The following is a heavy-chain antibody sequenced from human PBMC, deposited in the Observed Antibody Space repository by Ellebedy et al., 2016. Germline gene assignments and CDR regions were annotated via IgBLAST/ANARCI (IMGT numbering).Heavy chain of an antibody. Sequence: GESLKISCKGSGYTFSKYWIGWVRQMPGKGLEWMGIIYPSDSDTRYSPSFQDQVTVSADKSISTAYLQWSSLKASDTAMYYCARLGSGGTYYFDYWGQGTLVTVSS. V-gene: IGHV5-51*01. CDR3: ARLGSGGTYYFDY. CDR1: GYTFSKYW. J-gene: IGHJ4*02. D-gene: IGHD2-15*01. CDR2: IYPSDSDT.